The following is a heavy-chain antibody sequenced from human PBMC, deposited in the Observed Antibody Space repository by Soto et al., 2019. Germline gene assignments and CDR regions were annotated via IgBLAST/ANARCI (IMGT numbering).Heavy chain of an antibody. CDR2: IYSTGST. V-gene: IGHV4-39*01. CDR1: GGSIRSSSY. CDR3: RSSSSYGRDV. J-gene: IGHJ6*02. Sequence: QLQLQESGPGLVKPSETLSLTCSVSGGSIRSSSYWGWIRQPPGKGLEWIGSIYSTGSTYYNPSLKGPVTISVDTSKNQFSLYRISVTAAGTAVYYCRSSSSYGRDVWGQGTALTVSS. D-gene: IGHD6-13*01.